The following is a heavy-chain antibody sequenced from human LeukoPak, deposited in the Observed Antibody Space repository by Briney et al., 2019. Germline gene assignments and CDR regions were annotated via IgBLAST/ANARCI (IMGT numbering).Heavy chain of an antibody. D-gene: IGHD3-16*01. CDR2: IKGDGSEE. Sequence: GGSLRLSCTASGFTFSNTWMTWVRQAPGRGLEWVVNIKGDGSEENYVDSVKGRFAISRDNAKNSLYLQMNSLKAEDAAVYYCARDLRDFDYWGQGTLVTVSS. CDR1: GFTFSNTW. V-gene: IGHV3-7*04. J-gene: IGHJ4*02. CDR3: ARDLRDFDY.